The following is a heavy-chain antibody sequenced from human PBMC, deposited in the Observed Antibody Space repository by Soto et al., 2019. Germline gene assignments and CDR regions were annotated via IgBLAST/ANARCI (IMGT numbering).Heavy chain of an antibody. CDR1: RDSISSADYF. V-gene: IGHV4-30-4*01. CDR3: AREPYLPRARNDF. CDR2: IFHSGTL. Sequence: SETLSLTCSVSRDSISSADYFWTWIGQSPGEGLEWMGYIFHSGTLYYNRSLKGRLLISVENSKNQFSLRLSSVTAADSAVYLCAREPYLPRARNDFWRPGTLVTVSS. J-gene: IGHJ4*02.